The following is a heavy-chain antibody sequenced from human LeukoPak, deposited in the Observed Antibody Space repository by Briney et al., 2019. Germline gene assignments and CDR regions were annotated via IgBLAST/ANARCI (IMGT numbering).Heavy chain of an antibody. CDR1: GFTFSDYW. J-gene: IGHJ4*02. CDR2: IKHDGSAN. CDR3: SRAEDY. V-gene: IGHV3-7*01. Sequence: GGSLRLSCAACGFTFSDYWMSWGRQAPGKGLEWVANIKHDGSANYYVDSVKGRFTISRDNAKNSLYLQMNSLRAEDTAVYYCSRAEDYWGQGTPVTVSS.